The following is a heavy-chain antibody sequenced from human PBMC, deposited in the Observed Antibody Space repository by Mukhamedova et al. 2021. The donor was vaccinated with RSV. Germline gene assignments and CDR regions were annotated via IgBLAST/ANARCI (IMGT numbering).Heavy chain of an antibody. CDR2: ISYDGSNK. J-gene: IGHJ4*02. V-gene: IGHV3-30*04. CDR3: ARSPFDY. Sequence: EWVAVISYDGSNKYYADSVKGRFTISRDNSKNTLYLQMNSLRAEDTAVYYCARSPFDYWGQGTLVTVSS.